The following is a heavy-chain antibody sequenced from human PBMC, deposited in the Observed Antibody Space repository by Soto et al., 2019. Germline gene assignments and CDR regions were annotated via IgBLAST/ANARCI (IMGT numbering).Heavy chain of an antibody. CDR2: ISYDGSNK. CDR3: VKDTYYYDSSGYYIFDY. J-gene: IGHJ4*02. CDR1: GLTFSRYG. Sequence: QEQLVESGGGVVQPGRSLRLSCAASGLTFSRYGMHWVRQAPGKGLEWAAHISYDGSNKHYAESVKGRFTISRDSSKNPLYLQMNSLRAEDTAVYYCVKDTYYYDSSGYYIFDYWGQGTLVAVFS. D-gene: IGHD3-22*01. V-gene: IGHV3-30*18.